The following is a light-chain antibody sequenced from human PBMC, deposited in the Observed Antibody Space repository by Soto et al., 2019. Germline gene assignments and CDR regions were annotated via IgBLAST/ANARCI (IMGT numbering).Light chain of an antibody. V-gene: IGLV2-14*01. Sequence: QSVLTQPASVSGSPGQSITISCTGTSSDVGGYNYVSWYQQHPGKAPKIIIYEVTNRPSGVSNRFSGSKSGNTDSLTISGLQAEDDADYSCSSFTSRFTFNYIFGTGTKVTVL. CDR3: SSFTSRFTFNYI. CDR2: EVT. J-gene: IGLJ1*01. CDR1: SSDVGGYNY.